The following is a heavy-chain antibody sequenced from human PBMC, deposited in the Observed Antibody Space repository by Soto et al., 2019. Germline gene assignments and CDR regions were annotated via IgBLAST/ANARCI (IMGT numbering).Heavy chain of an antibody. D-gene: IGHD4-17*01. CDR2: IYPSDSDT. CDR3: ARPANTVADHFDL. Sequence: PGDSLKISCEVSGSTFTIYWIGWVLQKPGKSLEWMGIIYPSDSDTRYSPSFQGQVTISADKSLNTADLQWNSLNDSDTAVYYCARPANTVADHFDLWGQGTPVTVSS. CDR1: GSTFTIYW. V-gene: IGHV5-51*01. J-gene: IGHJ4*02.